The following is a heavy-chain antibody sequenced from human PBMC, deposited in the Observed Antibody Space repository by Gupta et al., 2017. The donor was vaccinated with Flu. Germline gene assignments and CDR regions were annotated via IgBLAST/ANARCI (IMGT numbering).Heavy chain of an antibody. CDR1: GFTFSSYG. CDR2: IWYDGSNK. CDR3: ARGHGDEYFDY. V-gene: IGHV3-33*01. D-gene: IGHD4-17*01. Sequence: QVQLVESGGGVVQPGRSLRLSCAASGFTFSSYGMHWGRQAPGKGLEWVAVIWYDGSNKYYADSVKGRFTISRDNSKNTLYMQMNSLRAEDTAVYYCARGHGDEYFDYWGQGTLVTVSS. J-gene: IGHJ4*02.